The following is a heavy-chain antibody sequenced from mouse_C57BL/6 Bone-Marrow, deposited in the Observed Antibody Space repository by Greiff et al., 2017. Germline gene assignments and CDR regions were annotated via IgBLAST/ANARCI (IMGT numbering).Heavy chain of an antibody. CDR2: ISSGGSYT. Sequence: EVKLVESGGDLVKPGGSLKLSCAASGFTFSSYGMSWVRQTPDKRLEWVATISSGGSYTYYPDSVKGRFTISRDNAKNTLYLQMSSLKSEDTAMYYCARHDGYVWYFDVWGTGTTVTVSS. V-gene: IGHV5-6*01. CDR1: GFTFSSYG. CDR3: ARHDGYVWYFDV. J-gene: IGHJ1*03. D-gene: IGHD2-3*01.